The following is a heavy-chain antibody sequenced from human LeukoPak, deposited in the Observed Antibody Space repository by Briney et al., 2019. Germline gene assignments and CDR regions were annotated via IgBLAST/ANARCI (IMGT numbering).Heavy chain of an antibody. CDR1: GGSISSSSYY. CDR2: IYYSGSM. D-gene: IGHD6-13*01. CDR3: ARHRPPSSSWYPGAFDI. Sequence: PSETLSLTCAVSGGSISSSSYYWGWIRQPPGKGRSGFGGIYYSGSMYYNPSLKSRVTISADTSKNQFSLKLSSVTAADTAVYHCARHRPPSSSWYPGAFDIWGQGTMITVSS. V-gene: IGHV4-39*01. J-gene: IGHJ3*02.